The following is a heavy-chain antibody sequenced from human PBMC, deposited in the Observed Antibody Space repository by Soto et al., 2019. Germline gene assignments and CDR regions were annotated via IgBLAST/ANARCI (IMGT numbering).Heavy chain of an antibody. CDR2: IDYSGST. D-gene: IGHD2-2*02. CDR3: ARADRLYCSISTCYIFDY. V-gene: IGHV4-61*01. J-gene: IGHJ4*02. CDR1: GSTVSSNSYY. Sequence: SETLSLTCTVSGSTVSSNSYYWSWIRQPPGKGLEWIGYIDYSGSTKYNPSLKSRVTISVDTSKNQFSLKLSSVTTADTAVYYCARADRLYCSISTCYIFDYWGQGTQVTVSS.